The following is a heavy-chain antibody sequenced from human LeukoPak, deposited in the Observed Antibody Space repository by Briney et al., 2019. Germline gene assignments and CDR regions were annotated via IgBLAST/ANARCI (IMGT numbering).Heavy chain of an antibody. D-gene: IGHD3-16*01. Sequence: SETLSLTYSVSGGSISGYYWTWVRQPPGKGLEWIGQIHYSGRADYNPSLKSRITMSVDTSRNQISLKLSSVTAADTAIYYCVRFGVNYDMDVWGQGTTATVFS. CDR3: VRFGVNYDMDV. J-gene: IGHJ6*02. CDR1: GGSISGYY. CDR2: IHYSGRA. V-gene: IGHV4-59*01.